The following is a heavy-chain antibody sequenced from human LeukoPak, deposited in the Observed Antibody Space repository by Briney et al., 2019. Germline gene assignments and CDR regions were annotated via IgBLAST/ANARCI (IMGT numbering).Heavy chain of an antibody. Sequence: GGSLRLSCAASGFTFSSYGMHWVRQAPGKGLEWVAVISYDGSNKYYADSVKGRFTISRDNSKNTLYLQMNSLRAEDTAVYYCAKGGVRRYYDSSGYQYYFDYWGQGTPVTVSS. CDR2: ISYDGSNK. CDR3: AKGGVRRYYDSSGYQYYFDY. CDR1: GFTFSSYG. V-gene: IGHV3-30*18. D-gene: IGHD3-22*01. J-gene: IGHJ4*02.